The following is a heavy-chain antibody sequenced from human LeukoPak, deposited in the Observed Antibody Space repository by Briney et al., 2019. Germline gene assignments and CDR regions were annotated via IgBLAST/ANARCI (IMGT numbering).Heavy chain of an antibody. V-gene: IGHV3-74*01. CDR3: ARRGTAGTGDY. D-gene: IGHD6-13*01. CDR1: GFTLSSYW. J-gene: IGHJ4*02. Sequence: GGSLRLSCAASGFTLSSYWMHWVRQAPGKGLVWVSRINSDGSSTSYADSVKGRFTISRDNAKNTLYLQMNSLRAEDTAVYYCARRGTAGTGDYWGQGTLVTVSS. CDR2: INSDGSST.